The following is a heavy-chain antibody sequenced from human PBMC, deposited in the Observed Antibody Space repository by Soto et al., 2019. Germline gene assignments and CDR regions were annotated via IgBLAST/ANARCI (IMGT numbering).Heavy chain of an antibody. V-gene: IGHV3-23*01. Sequence: PGGSLRLSCAASGFTFSSYGMSWVRQAPGKGLEWVSSISGTGGSTYYADSVKGRFTISRDNSKNTLYLQMNSLRAEDTAVYYCAKVEDNSGCDYWGQGTLVTVS. CDR2: ISGTGGST. D-gene: IGHD6-19*01. CDR1: GFTFSSYG. CDR3: AKVEDNSGCDY. J-gene: IGHJ4*02.